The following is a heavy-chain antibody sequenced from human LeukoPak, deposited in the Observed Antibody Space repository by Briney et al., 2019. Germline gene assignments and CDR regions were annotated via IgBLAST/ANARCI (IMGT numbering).Heavy chain of an antibody. CDR3: ARVVPAAYIDY. V-gene: IGHV1-69*13. CDR1: GGTFSSYA. Sequence: SVKVPCKASGGTFSSYAISWVRQAPGQGLEWMGGIIPIFGTANYAQKFQGRVTITADESTGTAYMELSSLRSEDTAVYYCARVVPAAYIDYWGQGTLVTVSS. J-gene: IGHJ4*02. CDR2: IIPIFGTA. D-gene: IGHD2-2*01.